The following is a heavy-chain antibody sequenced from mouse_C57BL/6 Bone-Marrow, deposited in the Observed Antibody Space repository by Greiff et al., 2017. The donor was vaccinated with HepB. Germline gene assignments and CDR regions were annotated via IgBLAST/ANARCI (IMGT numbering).Heavy chain of an antibody. J-gene: IGHJ4*01. D-gene: IGHD2-1*01. CDR3: ARDANDGNDYAMDY. Sequence: EVQWVESGGGLVQSGRSLRLSCATSGFTFSDFYMEWVRQAPGKGLEWIAASRNKANDYTTEYSASVKGRFIVSRDTSQSILYLQMNALRAEDTASYYCARDANDGNDYAMDYWGQGTSVTVSS. CDR2: SRNKANDYTT. V-gene: IGHV7-1*01. CDR1: GFTFSDFY.